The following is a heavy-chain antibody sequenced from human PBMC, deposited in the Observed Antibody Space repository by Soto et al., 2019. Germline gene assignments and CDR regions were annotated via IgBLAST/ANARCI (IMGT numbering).Heavy chain of an antibody. Sequence: EVQLVESGGGLVKPGGSLRLSCAASGFTFSSYSMNWVRQAPGKGLEWVSYISSSSSYIYYAYSVKGRFTLSRDNAKNALYLQMNSLRAEDTAVYYCARATHPSYGMDVWGQGTTVTGSS. CDR1: GFTFSSYS. J-gene: IGHJ6*02. V-gene: IGHV3-21*01. CDR2: ISSSSSYI. CDR3: ARATHPSYGMDV.